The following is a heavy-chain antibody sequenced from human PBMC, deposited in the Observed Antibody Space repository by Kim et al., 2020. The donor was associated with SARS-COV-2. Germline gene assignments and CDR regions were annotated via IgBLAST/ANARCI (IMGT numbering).Heavy chain of an antibody. CDR1: GGSISSSSHY. Sequence: SETLSLTCTVSGGSISSSSHYWGWIRQPPGKGLEWIGSIYYSGSTYYNPSHKSRVTISADTSKNQLSLKLSSVTAADTAVYYCAGHQRGYSSSWYLYWYFDLWGRGTLVTVSS. J-gene: IGHJ2*01. V-gene: IGHV4-39*01. CDR3: AGHQRGYSSSWYLYWYFDL. D-gene: IGHD6-13*01. CDR2: IYYSGST.